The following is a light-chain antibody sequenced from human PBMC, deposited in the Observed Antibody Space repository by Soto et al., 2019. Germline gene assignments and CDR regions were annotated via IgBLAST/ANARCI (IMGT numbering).Light chain of an antibody. CDR1: SSDVGSYNL. J-gene: IGLJ1*01. CDR2: EGS. CDR3: AAWDDSMSGYV. Sequence: QSVLTQPASVSGSPGQSTTISCTGTSSDVGSYNLVSWYQQHPGKAPKLMIYEGSKRPSGVSNRFSGSKSGNTASLTISGLQAEDEADYYCAAWDDSMSGYVFGTGTKVTV. V-gene: IGLV2-23*01.